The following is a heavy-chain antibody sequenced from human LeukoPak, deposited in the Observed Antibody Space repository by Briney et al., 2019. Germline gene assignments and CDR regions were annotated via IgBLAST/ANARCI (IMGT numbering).Heavy chain of an antibody. V-gene: IGHV3-21*01. J-gene: IGHJ4*02. D-gene: IGHD4-17*01. CDR1: RFTFSTYT. Sequence: GGSLRLSCAASRFTFSTYTMNWVRQAPGKGLEWVSSISSSSSYIYYADSVKGRFTISRDNARNSLYLQMNTLRAEDTAVYYCARDRTTVTTFDYWGQGTLVTVSS. CDR3: ARDRTTVTTFDY. CDR2: ISSSSSYI.